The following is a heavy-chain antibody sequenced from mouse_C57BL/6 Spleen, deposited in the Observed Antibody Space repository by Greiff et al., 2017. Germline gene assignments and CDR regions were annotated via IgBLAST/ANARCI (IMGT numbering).Heavy chain of an antibody. CDR3: ARGDYAMDD. CDR1: GYTFTSYW. J-gene: IGHJ4*01. Sequence: QVQLQQPGAELVKPGASVKLSCKASGYTFTSYWMQWVKQRPGQGLEWIGEIDPSDSYTNYNQKFKGKATLTVDTSSSTAYMQLSSLTSEDSAVYYCARGDYAMDDWGQGTSVTVSS. V-gene: IGHV1-50*01. CDR2: IDPSDSYT.